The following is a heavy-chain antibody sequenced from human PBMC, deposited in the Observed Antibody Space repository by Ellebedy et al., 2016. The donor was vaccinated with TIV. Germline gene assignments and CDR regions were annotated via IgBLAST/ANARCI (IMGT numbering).Heavy chain of an antibody. CDR2: IKTKTEGGTT. CDR3: TTVLHIGNYHGAFDI. CDR1: GFSFFTAW. J-gene: IGHJ3*02. Sequence: GESLKISCAASGFSFFTAWMNWFRQAPGKGLEWVGRIKTKTEGGTTDYAAPVKGRFTISRDDSKNTLYLQMNSLKTEETAVYYCTTVLHIGNYHGAFDIWGQGTMVTVSS. V-gene: IGHV3-15*07. D-gene: IGHD1-26*01.